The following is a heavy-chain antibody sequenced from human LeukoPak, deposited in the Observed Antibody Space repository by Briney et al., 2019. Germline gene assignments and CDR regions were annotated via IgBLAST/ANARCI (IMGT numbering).Heavy chain of an antibody. V-gene: IGHV1-69*04. J-gene: IGHJ4*02. CDR1: GGTFSSYA. D-gene: IGHD6-6*01. Sequence: ASVKVSCKASGGTFSSYAISWVRQAPGQGLEWMGRIIPILGIANYAQKFQGRVTITADKSTSTAYMELSSLRAEDTAVYYCAKGLRQLVHSGIDYWGQGTLVTVSS. CDR3: AKGLRQLVHSGIDY. CDR2: IIPILGIA.